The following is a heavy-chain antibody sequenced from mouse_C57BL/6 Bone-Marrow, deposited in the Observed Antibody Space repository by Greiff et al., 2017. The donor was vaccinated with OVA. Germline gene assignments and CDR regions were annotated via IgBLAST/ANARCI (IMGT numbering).Heavy chain of an antibody. D-gene: IGHD2-4*01. CDR1: GFTFTSYW. CDR3: ARRGYYEYFDV. Sequence: QVQLQQPGAELVKPGASVKMSCKASGFTFTSYWITWVIQRPGQGLEWIGDFYPGRGSTNYNEKFKSKATLTVDTSSSTAYMQLSSLTSEDSAVYYCARRGYYEYFDVWGTGTTVTVSS. J-gene: IGHJ1*03. V-gene: IGHV1-55*01. CDR2: FYPGRGST.